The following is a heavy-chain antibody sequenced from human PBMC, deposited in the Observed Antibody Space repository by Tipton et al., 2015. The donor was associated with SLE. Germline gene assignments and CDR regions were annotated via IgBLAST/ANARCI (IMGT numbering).Heavy chain of an antibody. CDR1: GGSFSGYY. J-gene: IGHJ6*03. Sequence: TLSLTCAVYGGSFSGYYWSWIRQPPGKGLEWIGEINHSGGTNYNPSLKSRVTISVDTSKNQFSLKLRSVTAADTAVYYCARAPGLDRDYYYYYYRDVWGKGTAVTVSS. D-gene: IGHD3/OR15-3a*01. CDR3: ARAPGLDRDYYYYYYRDV. CDR2: INHSGGT. V-gene: IGHV4-34*01.